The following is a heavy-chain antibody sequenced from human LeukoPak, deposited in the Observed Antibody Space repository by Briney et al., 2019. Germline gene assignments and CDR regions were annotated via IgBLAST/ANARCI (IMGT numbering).Heavy chain of an antibody. Sequence: PSETLSLTCAVSGYSISSGYYWGWIRQPPGKGLEWIGSIYHSGSTYYNPSLKSRVTTSVDTSKNQFSLKLSSVTAADTAVYYCARNNRNGFDFWSQGTLVTVSS. V-gene: IGHV4-38-2*01. J-gene: IGHJ4*02. CDR3: ARNNRNGFDF. CDR1: GYSISSGYY. CDR2: IYHSGST. D-gene: IGHD2-8*01.